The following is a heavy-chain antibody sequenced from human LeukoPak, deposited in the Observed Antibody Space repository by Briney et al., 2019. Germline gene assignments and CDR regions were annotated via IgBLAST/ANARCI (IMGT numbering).Heavy chain of an antibody. D-gene: IGHD6-19*01. CDR2: IIPIFGTA. V-gene: IGHV1-69*13. J-gene: IGHJ4*02. Sequence: ASVKVSCKASGGTFSSYAISWVRQAPGQGLEWMGGIIPIFGTANYAQKFQGRVTITADGSTSTAYMELSSLRSEDTAVYYCASAAVAGTLDYWGQGTLVTVSS. CDR3: ASAAVAGTLDY. CDR1: GGTFSSYA.